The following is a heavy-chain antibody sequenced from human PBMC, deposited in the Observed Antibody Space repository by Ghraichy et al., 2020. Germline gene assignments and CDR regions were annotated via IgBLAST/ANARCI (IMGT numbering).Heavy chain of an antibody. Sequence: GESLNISCKGSGYSFTSYWIGWVRQMPGKGLEWMGIIYPGDSDTRYSPSFQGQVTISADKSISTAYLQWSSLKASDTAMYYCARHGNDFWSGYSGKYYYYYYMDVWGKGTTVTVSS. J-gene: IGHJ6*03. CDR2: IYPGDSDT. V-gene: IGHV5-51*01. CDR1: GYSFTSYW. D-gene: IGHD3-3*01. CDR3: ARHGNDFWSGYSGKYYYYYYMDV.